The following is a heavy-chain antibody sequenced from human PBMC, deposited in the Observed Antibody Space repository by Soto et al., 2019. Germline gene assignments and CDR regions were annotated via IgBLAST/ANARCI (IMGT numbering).Heavy chain of an antibody. CDR2: ISYDGSNK. D-gene: IGHD6-19*01. J-gene: IGHJ1*01. CDR3: AKGLHSSGWYLNPEYFQH. Sequence: GGSLRLSCAASGFTFSSYGMHWVRQAPGKGLEWVAVISYDGSNKYYADSVKGRFTISRDNSKNTLYLQMNSLRAEDTAVYYCAKGLHSSGWYLNPEYFQHWGQGTLVTVSS. V-gene: IGHV3-30*18. CDR1: GFTFSSYG.